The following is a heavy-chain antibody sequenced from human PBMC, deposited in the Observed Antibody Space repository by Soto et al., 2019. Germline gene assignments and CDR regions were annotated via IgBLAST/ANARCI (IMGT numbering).Heavy chain of an antibody. D-gene: IGHD3-16*01. J-gene: IGHJ4*02. Sequence: PGESLKISCKGSGYSVTSYWIGWVRQMPGKGLEWMGIIYPGDSDTRYSPSFQGQVTISADKSISTAYLQWSSLKASDTAMYYCARQRARIYDYVWGSPIDYWGQGTLVTVSS. V-gene: IGHV5-51*01. CDR1: GYSVTSYW. CDR3: ARQRARIYDYVWGSPIDY. CDR2: IYPGDSDT.